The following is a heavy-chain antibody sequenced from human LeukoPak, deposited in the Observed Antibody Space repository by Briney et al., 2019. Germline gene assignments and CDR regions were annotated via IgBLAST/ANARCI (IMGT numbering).Heavy chain of an antibody. CDR1: GFTFRSYG. Sequence: GGSLRPSCAASGFTFRSYGMHWVRQAPGKGLEWVAVISYDGSSKYYTDSMEGRLTISRDDSKNTLYLQMNSLRAEDTAVYYCAKQRSGGSGWCMDYWGQGTLVTVPS. CDR3: AKQRSGGSGWCMDY. CDR2: ISYDGSSK. D-gene: IGHD6-19*01. J-gene: IGHJ4*02. V-gene: IGHV3-30*18.